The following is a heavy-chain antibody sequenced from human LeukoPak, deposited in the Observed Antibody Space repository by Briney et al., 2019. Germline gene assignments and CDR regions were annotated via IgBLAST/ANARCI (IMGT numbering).Heavy chain of an antibody. CDR3: ARGVQARAVGHFDY. J-gene: IGHJ4*02. V-gene: IGHV4-34*01. CDR1: GGSFSGYY. Sequence: PSETLSLTCAVYGGSFSGYYWSWIRQPPGKGLEWIGEINHSGSTNYNPSLKSRVTISVDTSKNQFSLKLSSVTAADTAVYYCARGVQARAVGHFDYWGQGPWSPSPQ. D-gene: IGHD6-19*01. CDR2: INHSGST.